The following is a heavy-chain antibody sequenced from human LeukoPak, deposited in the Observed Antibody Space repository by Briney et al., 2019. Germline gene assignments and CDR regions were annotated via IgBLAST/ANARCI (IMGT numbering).Heavy chain of an antibody. CDR2: IYYTGST. V-gene: IGHV4-39*01. J-gene: IGHJ5*02. CDR3: ARHSGSGSLSRPFDP. D-gene: IGHD3-10*01. Sequence: SQTLSLTCSVSGGSVTSGGFYWGRLRQPPGKGPEWIATIYYTGSTYYNPSLNSRVTVSIDTSKNQFSLRLTSVTATDTAVYHCARHSGSGSLSRPFDPWGQGTLVTVSS. CDR1: GGSVTSGGFY.